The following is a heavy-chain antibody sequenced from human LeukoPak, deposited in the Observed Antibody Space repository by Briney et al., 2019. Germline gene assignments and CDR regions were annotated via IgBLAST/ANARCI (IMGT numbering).Heavy chain of an antibody. D-gene: IGHD2-21*02. Sequence: SQTLSLTCAISGDSVSSNSAAWNWIRQSPSRGLEWLGRTYYRSTWYNDYAVSVRGRITVNPDTSKNQFSLHLNSVTPEDTAVYYCARRLTQCDCFDPWGQGILVTVSS. J-gene: IGHJ5*02. V-gene: IGHV6-1*01. CDR2: TYYRSTWYN. CDR1: GDSVSSNSAA. CDR3: ARRLTQCDCFDP.